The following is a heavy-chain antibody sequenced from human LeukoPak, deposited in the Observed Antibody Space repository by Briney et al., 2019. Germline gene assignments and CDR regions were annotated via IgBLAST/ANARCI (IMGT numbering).Heavy chain of an antibody. CDR3: ASRPSGSYFGLDY. D-gene: IGHD1-26*01. Sequence: SETLSLTCAVYGGSFSGYYWTWIRQAPGKGLEWIGEINPSGSTNYNSSLKSRVTISVDTSKNQFSLKLTSMTAADTALYYCASRPSGSYFGLDYWGQGTLVTVSS. CDR1: GGSFSGYY. CDR2: INPSGST. J-gene: IGHJ4*02. V-gene: IGHV4-34*01.